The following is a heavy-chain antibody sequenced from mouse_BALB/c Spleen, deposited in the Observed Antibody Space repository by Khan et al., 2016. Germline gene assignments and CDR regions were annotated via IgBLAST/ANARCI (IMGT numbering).Heavy chain of an antibody. J-gene: IGHJ2*01. D-gene: IGHD2-13*01. CDR2: INTYTGKP. V-gene: IGHV9-3-1*01. CDR1: GYTFTNYG. CDR3: GRQDTYVDWAYYFDF. Sequence: QIQLVQSGPELKKPGETVKISCKASGYTFTNYGMNWVKQAPGKGLKWMGWINTYTGKPTYDDDFKGRFAFSLETSASTSYLQINNLKNEDTATYFCGRQDTYVDWAYYFDFWGQGTTLTVSS.